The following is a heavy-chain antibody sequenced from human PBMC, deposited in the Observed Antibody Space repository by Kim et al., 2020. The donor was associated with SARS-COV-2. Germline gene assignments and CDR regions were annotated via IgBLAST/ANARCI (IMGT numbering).Heavy chain of an antibody. D-gene: IGHD3-16*01. V-gene: IGHV1-2*02. CDR3: ARARDYVWGSSKYYFDY. Sequence: FQGRVTMTRDTSISTAYMELSRLRSDDTAVYYCARARDYVWGSSKYYFDYWGQGTLVTVSS. J-gene: IGHJ4*02.